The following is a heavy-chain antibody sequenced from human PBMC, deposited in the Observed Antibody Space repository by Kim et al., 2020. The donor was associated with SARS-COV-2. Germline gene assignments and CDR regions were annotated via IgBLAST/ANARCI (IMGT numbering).Heavy chain of an antibody. Sequence: ASVKVSCKASGYTFTSYGISWVRQAPGQGLEWMGWISAYNGNTNYAQKLQGRVTMTTDTSTSTAYMELRSLRSDDTAVYYCARWSDITMVRGAARFDYWGQGTLVTVSS. CDR2: ISAYNGNT. D-gene: IGHD3-10*01. CDR1: GYTFTSYG. V-gene: IGHV1-18*01. CDR3: ARWSDITMVRGAARFDY. J-gene: IGHJ4*02.